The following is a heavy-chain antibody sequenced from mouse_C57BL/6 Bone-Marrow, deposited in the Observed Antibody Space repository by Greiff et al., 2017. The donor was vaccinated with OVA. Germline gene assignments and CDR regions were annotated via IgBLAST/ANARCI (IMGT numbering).Heavy chain of an antibody. J-gene: IGHJ2*01. V-gene: IGHV1-76*01. CDR2: IYPGSGNT. D-gene: IGHD2-2*01. Sequence: VQLQQSGAELVRPGASVKLSCKASGYTFTDYYITWVKQRPGQGLEWIARIYPGSGNTYYNEKFKGKATLTAEKSSSTAYMQLSSLTSEDSAVYFCARCIDVVTTLFDYWGQGTTLTVSS. CDR3: ARCIDVVTTLFDY. CDR1: GYTFTDYY.